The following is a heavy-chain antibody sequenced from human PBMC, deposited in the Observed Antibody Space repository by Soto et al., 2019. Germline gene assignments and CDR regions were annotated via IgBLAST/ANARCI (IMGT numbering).Heavy chain of an antibody. D-gene: IGHD5-12*01. V-gene: IGHV4-34*01. J-gene: IGHJ4*02. CDR1: GGSFSGYY. Sequence: SETLSLTCAVYGGSFSGYYWSWIRQPPGKGLEWIGEINHSGSTNYNPSLKSRVTISVDTSKNRFSLKLSSVTAADTAVYYCARKWLRYTNDYWGQGTLVTVSS. CDR3: ARKWLRYTNDY. CDR2: INHSGST.